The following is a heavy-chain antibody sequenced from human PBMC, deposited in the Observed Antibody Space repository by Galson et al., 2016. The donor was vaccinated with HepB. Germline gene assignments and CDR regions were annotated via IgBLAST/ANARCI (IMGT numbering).Heavy chain of an antibody. D-gene: IGHD1-1*01. J-gene: IGHJ4*02. Sequence: SLRLSCAASGFTFSSYAMSWARQAPGKGLEWLSTITASGSNTYYVDSVKGRFTVSRDNAENMLYLQMNSLRVEDTAIYYCVINWNGDYWGLGTLVTVSS. CDR2: ITASGSNT. CDR3: VINWNGDY. CDR1: GFTFSSYA. V-gene: IGHV3-23*01.